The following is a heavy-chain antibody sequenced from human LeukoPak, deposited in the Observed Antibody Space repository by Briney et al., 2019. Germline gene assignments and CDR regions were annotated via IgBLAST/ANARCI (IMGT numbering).Heavy chain of an antibody. CDR2: IHNSGRT. D-gene: IGHD1-14*01. CDR1: GGSVRYYY. Sequence: SETLSLTCCVYGGSVRYYYWGWIRQTPGKGLEWIGYIHNSGRTNYNPSLKSRVTGFVDTSKNQVSLRLSSVTAADTAVYYCARHGTISSESYFDYWGQGDLVTVSS. V-gene: IGHV4-59*08. CDR3: ARHGTISSESYFDY. J-gene: IGHJ4*02.